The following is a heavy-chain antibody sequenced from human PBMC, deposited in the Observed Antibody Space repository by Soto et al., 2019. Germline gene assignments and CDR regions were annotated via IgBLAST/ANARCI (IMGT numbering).Heavy chain of an antibody. CDR2: IYYSGSI. CDR3: ARHLRGAASD. J-gene: IGHJ4*02. D-gene: IGHD3-10*01. CDR1: GGSISSYY. Sequence: QVQLQESGPGLVKPSETLSLTCTVSGGSISSYYWSWIRQPPGKGLEWIGYIYYSGSINYNPSLKSRVTISVDTSKNQFSLKLSSVTAADTAVYYCARHLRGAASDWGQGTLVTVSS. V-gene: IGHV4-59*08.